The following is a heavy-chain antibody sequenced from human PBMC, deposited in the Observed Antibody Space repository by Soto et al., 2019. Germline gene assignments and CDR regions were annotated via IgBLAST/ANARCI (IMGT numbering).Heavy chain of an antibody. CDR3: ARHPTGFPNWFDS. J-gene: IGHJ5*01. CDR1: GGSISSSPYN. V-gene: IGHV4-39*01. Sequence: PSETLSLTCTVSGGSISSSPYNWGWIRQPPKKGLEWIGTISYSATTYYNTSLKSRVTMPVDTSKNQFSLKLSSVTAADTAVYYCARHPTGFPNWFDSWGQGTLVTVSS. CDR2: ISYSATT. D-gene: IGHD1-1*01.